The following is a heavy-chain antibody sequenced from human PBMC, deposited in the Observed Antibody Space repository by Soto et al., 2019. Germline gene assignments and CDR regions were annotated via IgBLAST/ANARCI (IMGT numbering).Heavy chain of an antibody. CDR1: GGSFSGYY. J-gene: IGHJ6*02. D-gene: IGHD3-10*01. CDR2: INHSGST. CDR3: ARTMVRGVPLRYYYYYGMDV. Sequence: SETLSLTCAVYGGSFSGYYWSWIRQPPGKGLEWIGEINHSGSTNYNPSLKSRVTISVDTSKNQFSLKLSSVTAADTAVYYCARTMVRGVPLRYYYYYGMDVWGQGTTVTVSS. V-gene: IGHV4-34*01.